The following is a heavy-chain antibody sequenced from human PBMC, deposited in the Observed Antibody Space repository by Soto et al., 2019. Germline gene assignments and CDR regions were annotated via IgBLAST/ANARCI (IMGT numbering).Heavy chain of an antibody. CDR1: GGSFSGYY. D-gene: IGHD5-18*01. CDR3: ARGRRYSYGSSGFDY. V-gene: IGHV4-34*01. CDR2: INHSGST. J-gene: IGHJ4*02. Sequence: KPSETLSLTCAVYGGSFSGYYWSWIRQPPGKGLEWIGEINHSGSTNYNPSLKSRVTISVDTSKNQFSLKLSSVTAADTAVYYCARGRRYSYGSSGFDYWGQGTLVTVSS.